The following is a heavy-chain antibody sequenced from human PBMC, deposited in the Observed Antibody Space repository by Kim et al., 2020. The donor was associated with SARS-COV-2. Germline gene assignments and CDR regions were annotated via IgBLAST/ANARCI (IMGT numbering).Heavy chain of an antibody. Sequence: GGSLRLSCAASGFTFSSYAMSWVRQAPGKGLEWVSAISGSGGSTYYADSVKGRFTISRDNSKNTLYLQMNSLKAEATAVYYCAKEPHSLYSSSWYERYFDLWGRGTLVTVSS. D-gene: IGHD6-13*01. V-gene: IGHV3-23*01. CDR3: AKEPHSLYSSSWYERYFDL. J-gene: IGHJ2*01. CDR1: GFTFSSYA. CDR2: ISGSGGST.